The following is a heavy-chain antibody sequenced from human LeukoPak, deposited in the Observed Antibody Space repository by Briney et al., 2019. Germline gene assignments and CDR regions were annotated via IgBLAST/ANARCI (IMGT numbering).Heavy chain of an antibody. D-gene: IGHD2-15*01. V-gene: IGHV3-33*01. J-gene: IGHJ4*02. CDR1: GSTFSSYG. CDR2: IWYDGSNK. CDR3: AVGYCSGGSCSGSDGDY. Sequence: GRSLRLSCAASGSTFSSYGMHWVRQAPGKGLEWVAVIWYDGSNKYYADSVKGRFTISRDNSKNTLYLQMNSLRAEDTAVYYCAVGYCSGGSCSGSDGDYWGQGTLVTVSS.